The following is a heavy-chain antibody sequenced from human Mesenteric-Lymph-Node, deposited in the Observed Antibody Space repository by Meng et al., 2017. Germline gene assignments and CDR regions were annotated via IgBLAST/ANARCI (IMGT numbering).Heavy chain of an antibody. J-gene: IGHJ3*02. CDR1: GFTFSSYW. V-gene: IGHV3-74*01. D-gene: IGHD5-12*01. CDR3: AKRLPQPTIDAFDI. Sequence: WGSLCLSCAASGFTFSSYWMHWVRHAPRKGLVWVSRINSDGSITRYADSVKGRFTISRDNAKNTLYLQMNSLRAEDTAVYYCAKRLPQPTIDAFDIWGQGTMVTVSS. CDR2: INSDGSIT.